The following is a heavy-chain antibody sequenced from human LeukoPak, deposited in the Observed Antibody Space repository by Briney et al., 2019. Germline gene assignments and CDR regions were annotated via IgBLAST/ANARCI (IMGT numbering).Heavy chain of an antibody. CDR1: GFTFSNAW. CDR3: TTGGSVIVAGTRAFDI. V-gene: IGHV3-15*07. J-gene: IGHJ3*02. D-gene: IGHD5-12*01. Sequence: GGSLRLSCAASGFTFSNAWMNWVRQAPGKGLEWVGRIKSKTDGGTTDYAAPVKGRFTISRDDSKNTLYMQMSRLKTEDTAVYYCTTGGSVIVAGTRAFDIWGQGTMVTVSS. CDR2: IKSKTDGGTT.